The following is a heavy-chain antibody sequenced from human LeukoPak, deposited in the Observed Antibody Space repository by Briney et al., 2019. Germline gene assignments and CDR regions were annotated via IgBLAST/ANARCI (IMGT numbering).Heavy chain of an antibody. Sequence: PGGSLRPSCAASGFTFTSYAMSWGPQAPGKGLEGGSAISVTGVSTYYADSVKGRFTISRDNSKNTLYLQMNSLRDEDTAVYYCAKLEGSTSLYYYYMDVWGKGTTVTVSS. J-gene: IGHJ6*03. D-gene: IGHD2-2*01. V-gene: IGHV3-23*01. CDR3: AKLEGSTSLYYYYMDV. CDR1: GFTFTSYA. CDR2: ISVTGVST.